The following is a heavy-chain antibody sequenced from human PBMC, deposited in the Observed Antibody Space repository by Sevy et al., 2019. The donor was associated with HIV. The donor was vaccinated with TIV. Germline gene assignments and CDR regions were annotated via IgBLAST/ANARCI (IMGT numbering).Heavy chain of an antibody. J-gene: IGHJ4*02. Sequence: GGSLRLSCAASGFTFSSYGMHWVRQAPGKGLEWVAVIWYDGSNKYYADSVKGRFTISRDNSKNTLYLQMNSLRAEDTAVYYCARANDSEIVIAEAGNDGVDYWGQGTLVTVSS. CDR2: IWYDGSNK. CDR3: ARANDSEIVIAEAGNDGVDY. CDR1: GFTFSSYG. V-gene: IGHV3-33*01. D-gene: IGHD6-19*01.